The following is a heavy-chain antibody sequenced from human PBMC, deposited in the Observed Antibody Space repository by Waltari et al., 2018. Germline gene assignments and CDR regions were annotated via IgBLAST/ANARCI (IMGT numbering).Heavy chain of an antibody. CDR2: IRSKAYGGKT. CDR1: GFTFGAYA. Sequence: EVQLVESGGGLVQPGRSLRLSCTASGFTFGAYALSWSRPAPGKGKGWGGVVFIRSKAYGGKTEYAASVKGRFTISRDDSKSIAYLQMNSLKTEDTAVYYCTRPEWLSARGYFQHWGQGTLVTVSS. D-gene: IGHD3-3*01. V-gene: IGHV3-49*03. J-gene: IGHJ1*01. CDR3: TRPEWLSARGYFQH.